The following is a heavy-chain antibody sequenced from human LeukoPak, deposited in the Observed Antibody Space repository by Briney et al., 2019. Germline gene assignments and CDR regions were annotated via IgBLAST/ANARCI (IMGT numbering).Heavy chain of an antibody. CDR3: ASLLWFGDYYCFDY. Sequence: PSETLSLTCTVSGDSISSYYWSWIRQPPGEGLEWIGYIYTSGSTNYNPSLKSRVTISVDTSKNQFSLKLTSVTAADTAVYYCASLLWFGDYYCFDYWGQGTPVTVSS. CDR1: GDSISSYY. CDR2: IYTSGST. V-gene: IGHV4-4*09. D-gene: IGHD3-10*01. J-gene: IGHJ4*02.